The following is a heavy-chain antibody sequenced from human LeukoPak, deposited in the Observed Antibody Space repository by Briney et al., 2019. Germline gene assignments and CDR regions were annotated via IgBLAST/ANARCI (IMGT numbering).Heavy chain of an antibody. Sequence: SETLSLTCAVSGGSISSGGYSWSWIRQPPGKGLEWIGFIYHSGNTYYNPSLTSRVTISVDTSKNQFSLHLNSVTAADTAVYYCARCYYDSSGYYFFDYWGQGTLVTISS. V-gene: IGHV4-30-2*05. CDR3: ARCYYDSSGYYFFDY. J-gene: IGHJ4*02. CDR1: GGSISSGGYS. CDR2: IYHSGNT. D-gene: IGHD3-22*01.